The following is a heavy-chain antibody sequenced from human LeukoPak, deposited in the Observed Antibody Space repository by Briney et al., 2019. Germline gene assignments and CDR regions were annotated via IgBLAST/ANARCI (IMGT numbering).Heavy chain of an antibody. J-gene: IGHJ4*02. CDR1: GYNFFSYC. D-gene: IGHD3-10*01. CDR2: IYPGDSDT. CDR3: ARRHNYGSESYSFFDL. Sequence: GESLKISCKGSGYNFFSYCIAWVRQMPGKGLEWMGIIYPGDSDTRYSPSFEGQVTISADRTTTTAYLQWSSLKASDTAIYYCARRHNYGSESYSFFDLWGQGTLVTVSS. V-gene: IGHV5-51*01.